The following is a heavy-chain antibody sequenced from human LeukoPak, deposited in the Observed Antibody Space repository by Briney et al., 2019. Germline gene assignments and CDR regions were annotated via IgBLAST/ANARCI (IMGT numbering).Heavy chain of an antibody. V-gene: IGHV3-64D*09. CDR1: GFTFSSYA. D-gene: IGHD6-13*01. CDR3: VKDRGIAAALYYFDY. CDR2: ISSNGGST. Sequence: PGGSLRLSCSASGFTFSSYAMHWVRQAPGKGLEYVLAISSNGGSTYYADSVKGRFTISRDNSKNTLYLQMSSLRAEDTAVYYCVKDRGIAAALYYFDYWGQGTLVTVSS. J-gene: IGHJ4*02.